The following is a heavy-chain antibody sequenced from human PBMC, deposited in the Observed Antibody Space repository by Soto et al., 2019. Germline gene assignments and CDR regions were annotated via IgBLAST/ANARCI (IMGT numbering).Heavy chain of an antibody. Sequence: QVQLVQSGAEVKKPGSSVKVSCKASGGTFSSYAISWVRQAPGQGLEWMGGIIPIFGTANYAQKFQGRVTIPXVEYTXXAYMELSSLRSEDTAVYYCARDTPYGSGSSDWFDPWGQGTLVTVSS. V-gene: IGHV1-69*05. CDR3: ARDTPYGSGSSDWFDP. CDR1: GGTFSSYA. CDR2: IIPIFGTA. D-gene: IGHD3-10*01. J-gene: IGHJ5*02.